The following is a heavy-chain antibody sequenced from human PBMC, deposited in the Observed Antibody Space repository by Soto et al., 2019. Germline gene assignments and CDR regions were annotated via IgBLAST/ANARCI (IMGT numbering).Heavy chain of an antibody. Sequence: QVQLVQSGAEVKKPGSSVKVSCKASGGTFTNSAFNWVRQAPGQGLEWMGGIIPLFDTTNSAQNFQGRVTFTADDSTSTAYMELSGLRSEDTAAYYCARYSAGSFWNYAMDVWGQGTTVTVS. CDR2: IIPLFDTT. D-gene: IGHD6-13*01. V-gene: IGHV1-69*01. CDR3: ARYSAGSFWNYAMDV. J-gene: IGHJ6*02. CDR1: GGTFTNSA.